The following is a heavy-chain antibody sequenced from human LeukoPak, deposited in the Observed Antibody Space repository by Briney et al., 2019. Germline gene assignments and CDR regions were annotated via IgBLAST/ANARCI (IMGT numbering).Heavy chain of an antibody. D-gene: IGHD6-19*01. V-gene: IGHV4-39*07. CDR1: GGSISSGSYY. CDR2: IYYSGST. CDR3: ARSHSSGWYWVVYYFDY. J-gene: IGHJ4*02. Sequence: SETLSLTCTVSGGSISSGSYYWGWIRQPPGKGLEWIGSIYYSGSTYYNPSLKSRVTISVDTSKNQFSLKLSSVTAADTAVYYCARSHSSGWYWVVYYFDYWGQGTLVTVSS.